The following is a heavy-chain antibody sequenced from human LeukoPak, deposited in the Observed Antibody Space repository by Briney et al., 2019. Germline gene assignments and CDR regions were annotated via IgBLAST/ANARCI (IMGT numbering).Heavy chain of an antibody. Sequence: ASVKVSCKTSGYTFTDYYLHWVRQAPGQGLEWVGWIHPNTGATHHAQKFQGRLTMTRDTSISTVYMELTRLRAEDTAVYYCARVIARGQLVLDYWGQGTLVTVSS. CDR3: ARVIARGQLVLDY. V-gene: IGHV1-2*02. CDR1: GYTFTDYY. J-gene: IGHJ4*02. D-gene: IGHD6-13*01. CDR2: IHPNTGAT.